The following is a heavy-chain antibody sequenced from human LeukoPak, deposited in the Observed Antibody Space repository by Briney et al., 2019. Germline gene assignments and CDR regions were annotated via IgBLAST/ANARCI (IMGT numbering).Heavy chain of an antibody. J-gene: IGHJ4*02. CDR3: AREGEQLLVRELYYFDY. V-gene: IGHV3-7*01. CDR2: IKQDGSEK. D-gene: IGHD6-13*01. CDR1: GFTFSSYW. Sequence: PGGSLRLSCAASGFTFSSYWMSWVRQAPGKGLEWVANIKQDGSEKYYVDSVKGRFTISRDNAKNSLYLQMNSLRAEDTAVYYCAREGEQLLVRELYYFDYWGQGTLVTVSS.